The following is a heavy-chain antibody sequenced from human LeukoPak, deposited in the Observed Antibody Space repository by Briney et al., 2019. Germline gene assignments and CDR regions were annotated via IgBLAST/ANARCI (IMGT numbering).Heavy chain of an antibody. V-gene: IGHV4-31*03. Sequence: SETLSLTCTVSGGSVRSGGYYWSWIRQHPGKGLEWIGYIYESDSTSTYYNPSLESRLSISVDTSKNQFSLKLRSVTAADTAVYYCARGDRDYYFYYWGQGTLVTVSS. CDR1: GGSVRSGGYY. CDR2: IYESDSTST. J-gene: IGHJ4*02. CDR3: ARGDRDYYFYY. D-gene: IGHD5-24*01.